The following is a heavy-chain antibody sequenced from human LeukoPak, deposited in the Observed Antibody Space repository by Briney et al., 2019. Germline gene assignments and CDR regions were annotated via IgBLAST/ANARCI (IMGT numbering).Heavy chain of an antibody. Sequence: EASAKVSCKASRYMFTVFGITWVRQAPGQGLEWMGSIRVHNGDTNYAQKFQGRLTMTTDTSATTAYMELRSLKSDDTAVYYCARDRYDVGVAFDFWGQGTMVTVSS. CDR3: ARDRYDVGVAFDF. CDR2: IRVHNGDT. V-gene: IGHV1-18*01. J-gene: IGHJ3*01. D-gene: IGHD3-9*01. CDR1: RYMFTVFG.